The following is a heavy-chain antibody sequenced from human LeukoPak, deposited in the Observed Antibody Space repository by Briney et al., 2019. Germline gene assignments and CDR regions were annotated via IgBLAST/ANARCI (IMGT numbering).Heavy chain of an antibody. D-gene: IGHD2-2*02. CDR3: ARVAPPHIVVVPAAIIAYYFDY. Sequence: ASETLSLTCAVSGYSISSGYYWGWIRQPPGKGLEWIGSIYHSGSTYYNPSLKSRVTISVDTSKNQFSLKLSSVTAAGTAVYYCARVAPPHIVVVPAAIIAYYFDYWGQGTLVTVSS. V-gene: IGHV4-38-2*01. CDR1: GYSISSGYY. CDR2: IYHSGST. J-gene: IGHJ4*02.